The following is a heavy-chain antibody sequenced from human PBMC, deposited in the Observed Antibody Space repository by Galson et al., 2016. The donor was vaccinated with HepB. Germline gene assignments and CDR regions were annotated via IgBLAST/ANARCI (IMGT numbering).Heavy chain of an antibody. CDR1: GGSFSGYY. CDR3: ARGSNSFGSGSYIAFEI. D-gene: IGHD1-26*01. CDR2: INHSGSN. J-gene: IGHJ3*02. V-gene: IGHV4-34*01. Sequence: ETLSLTCAVYGGSFSGYYWSWIRQPPGKGLEWIGEINHSGSNNYNPSLKSRVTISIDTSKKHSSLNLSSVTAADTAVYYCARGSNSFGSGSYIAFEIWGQGTMVTVSS.